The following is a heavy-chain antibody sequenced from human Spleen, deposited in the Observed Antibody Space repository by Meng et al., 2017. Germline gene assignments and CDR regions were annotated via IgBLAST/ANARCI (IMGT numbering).Heavy chain of an antibody. J-gene: IGHJ5*02. CDR2: FYYSAST. V-gene: IGHV4-31*01. Sequence: LQESGPGLVKPSQTLSLTCTVAGGSISSGCYYWSWSRQHPGKGLEWIGYFYYSASTYYNPSLKSLVTISLDTSKNQFSLKLSSVTAADTAVYYCARDLSGYGWFDPWGQGTLVTVSS. CDR1: GGSISSGCYY. CDR3: ARDLSGYGWFDP. D-gene: IGHD5-18*01.